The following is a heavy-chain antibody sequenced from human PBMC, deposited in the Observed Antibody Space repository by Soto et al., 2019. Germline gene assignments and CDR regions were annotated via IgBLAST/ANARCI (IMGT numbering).Heavy chain of an antibody. CDR1: GGSISSYY. V-gene: IGHV4-59*08. Sequence: SETLSLTCTVSGGSISSYYWSWIRQPPGKGLEWIGYIYYSGSTNYNPSLKSRVTISVDTSKNQFSLKLSSVTAADTAVYYCARYSIGYYYYGMDVWGQGTTVTSP. D-gene: IGHD4-4*01. J-gene: IGHJ6*02. CDR3: ARYSIGYYYYGMDV. CDR2: IYYSGST.